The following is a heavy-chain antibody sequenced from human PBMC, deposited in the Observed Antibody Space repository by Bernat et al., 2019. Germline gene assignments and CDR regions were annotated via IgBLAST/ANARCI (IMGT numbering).Heavy chain of an antibody. D-gene: IGHD2-15*01. CDR1: GFTFSSYS. V-gene: IGHV3-48*01. Sequence: EVQLVESGGGLVQPGGSLRLSCAASGFTFSSYSMNWVRQAPGKGLEWVSYISSSSSTIYYADSVKGRFTISRDNAKNSLYLQMNGLRAEDTAVYYCARDSCSGGSCPIYYYGMDVWGQGTTVTVSS. CDR2: ISSSSSTI. CDR3: ARDSCSGGSCPIYYYGMDV. J-gene: IGHJ6*02.